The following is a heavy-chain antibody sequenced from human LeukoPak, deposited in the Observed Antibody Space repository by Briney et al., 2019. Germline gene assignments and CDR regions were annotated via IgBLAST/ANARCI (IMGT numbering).Heavy chain of an antibody. CDR1: GYVFTDYY. CDR2: INPYSGGT. CDR3: ARDREWERRGGPGVDY. J-gene: IGHJ4*02. V-gene: IGHV1-2*02. D-gene: IGHD1-26*01. Sequence: ASVKVSCKASGYVFTDYYIHWVRQAPGQGLEWMGWINPYSGGTNYAQKFRGRVTMTRDTSISTAYVDLSRLTSDDTAVYYCARDREWERRGGPGVDYWGQGTLVTVSS.